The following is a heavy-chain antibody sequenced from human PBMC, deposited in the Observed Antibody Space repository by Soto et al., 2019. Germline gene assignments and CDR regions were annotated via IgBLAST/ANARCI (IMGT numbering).Heavy chain of an antibody. CDR2: IIPIFGTA. V-gene: IGHV1-69*12. CDR3: AGGARCLDWSAFDH. Sequence: QAQLEQSGAEVKTLGSSVKVSCKASGDTFNRYAISWVRQAPGQGLEWMGGIIPIFGTANYAPQFQDRVTMTADESTSTASTALTSLKSEDTPVYFRAGGARCLDWSAFDHWGQGTLVTVSS. CDR1: GDTFNRYA. J-gene: IGHJ4*02. D-gene: IGHD3-3*01.